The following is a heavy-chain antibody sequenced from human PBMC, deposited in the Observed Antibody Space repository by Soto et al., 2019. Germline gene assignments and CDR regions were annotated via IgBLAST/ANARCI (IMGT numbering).Heavy chain of an antibody. V-gene: IGHV3-33*01. D-gene: IGHD3-9*01. Sequence: ESGGGVVQPGRSLRLSCAASEFTFSSYGMHWVRQAPGKGLDWVAVIWYDGSNKYYADSVKGRFTISRDTSKNTLYLQMNSLRAEDTAVYYCARDRPYYDILTGYYTTPPFDYWGQGTLVTVSS. CDR2: IWYDGSNK. J-gene: IGHJ4*02. CDR1: EFTFSSYG. CDR3: ARDRPYYDILTGYYTTPPFDY.